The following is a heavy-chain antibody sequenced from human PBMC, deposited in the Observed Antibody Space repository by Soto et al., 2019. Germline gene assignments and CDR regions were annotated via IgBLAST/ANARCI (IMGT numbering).Heavy chain of an antibody. Sequence: QVQLQQSGPGLVKPSETLSLTCTVSSGPTSSHNWGWIRQPPGRGLEWIGYVYNTGGTSYTPTLSIRVTISAHTSTKNISLTLSSVTAADTAVYYCVRQGIGPLHGLVDVWGQGTTVSVSS. D-gene: IGHD3-10*01. CDR1: SGPTSSHN. CDR2: VYNTGGT. J-gene: IGHJ6*02. V-gene: IGHV4-59*08. CDR3: VRQGIGPLHGLVDV.